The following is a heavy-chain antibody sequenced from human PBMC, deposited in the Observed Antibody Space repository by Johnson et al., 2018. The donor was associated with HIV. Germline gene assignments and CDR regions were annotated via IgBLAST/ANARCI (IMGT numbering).Heavy chain of an antibody. CDR3: ARCMIVVVITDAFDI. D-gene: IGHD3-22*01. V-gene: IGHV3-13*01. CDR1: GFTFSSYD. J-gene: IGHJ3*02. Sequence: VQLVESGGGLVQPGGSLRLSCAASGFTFSSYDMHWVRQATGKGLEWVSAIGPAGDTYYQGSVKGRFTISRENAKNSLYLQMNSLRAGDTAVYYCARCMIVVVITDAFDIWGQGKWSPSLQ. CDR2: IGPAGDT.